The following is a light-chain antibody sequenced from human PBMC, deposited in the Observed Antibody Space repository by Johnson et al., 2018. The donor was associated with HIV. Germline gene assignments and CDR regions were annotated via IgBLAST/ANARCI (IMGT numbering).Light chain of an antibody. CDR3: GTWDASLSAGV. CDR1: TSNIGNNY. J-gene: IGLJ1*01. CDR2: DNN. V-gene: IGLV1-51*01. Sequence: QSVLTQSPSVSAAPGQKVTISCSGSTSNIGNNYVSWYQQLPGTAPKLLIYDNNKRPSGITDRFSGSKSGTSATLGITGLQTGDEADYYCGTWDASLSAGVFGTGTKVTVL.